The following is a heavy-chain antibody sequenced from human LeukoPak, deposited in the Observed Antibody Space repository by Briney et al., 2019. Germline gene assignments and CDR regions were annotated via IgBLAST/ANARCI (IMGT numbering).Heavy chain of an antibody. V-gene: IGHV4-34*01. CDR2: INHSGST. D-gene: IGHD3-10*01. CDR1: GGSFSGYY. Sequence: SETLSLTCAVYGGSFSGYYWSWIRQPPGKGLEWIGEINHSGSTNYNPSLKSRVTISVDTSKNQFSLKLSSVTAADTAVYYCARRYYGSGSYSFYYYYYMDVWGKGTTVTISS. J-gene: IGHJ6*03. CDR3: ARRYYGSGSYSFYYYYYMDV.